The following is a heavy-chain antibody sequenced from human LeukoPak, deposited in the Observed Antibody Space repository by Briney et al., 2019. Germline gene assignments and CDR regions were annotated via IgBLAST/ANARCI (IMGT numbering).Heavy chain of an antibody. CDR2: IYYSGST. D-gene: IGHD6-19*01. CDR1: GGSISSYY. CDR3: AKDLGSSGWTSGSFDY. V-gene: IGHV4-59*12. Sequence: SETLSLTCTVSGGSISSYYWSWIRQPPGKGLEWIGYIYYSGSTYYNPSLKSRVTISVDTSKNQFSLKLSSVTAEDTAVYYCAKDLGSSGWTSGSFDYWGQGTLVTVSS. J-gene: IGHJ4*02.